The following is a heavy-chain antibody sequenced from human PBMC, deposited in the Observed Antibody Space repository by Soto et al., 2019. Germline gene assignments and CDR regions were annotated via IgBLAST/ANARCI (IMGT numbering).Heavy chain of an antibody. D-gene: IGHD2-2*01. CDR3: ARANHCSSTSCYSGWFAP. J-gene: IGHJ5*02. Sequence: GSLRLSCAASGFTFSSYSMNWVRQAPGKGLEWVSSISSSSSYIYYADSVKGRFTISRDNAKNSLYLQMNSLRAEDTAVYYCARANHCSSTSCYSGWFAPWGQGIQVTV. CDR1: GFTFSSYS. V-gene: IGHV3-21*01. CDR2: ISSSSSYI.